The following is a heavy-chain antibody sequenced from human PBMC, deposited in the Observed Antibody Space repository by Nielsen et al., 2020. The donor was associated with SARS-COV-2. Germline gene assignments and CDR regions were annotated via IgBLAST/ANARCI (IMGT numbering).Heavy chain of an antibody. CDR1: GFTFDDYA. Sequence: SLKISCAASGFTFDDYAMHWVRQAPGKGLEWVSGISWNSGSIGYADSVKGRFTISRDNAKNSLYLQMNSLRAEDTALYYCARDTALSDVWSGFQDDYWGQGTLVTVSS. CDR3: ARDTALSDVWSGFQDDY. CDR2: ISWNSGSI. J-gene: IGHJ4*02. D-gene: IGHD3-3*01. V-gene: IGHV3-9*01.